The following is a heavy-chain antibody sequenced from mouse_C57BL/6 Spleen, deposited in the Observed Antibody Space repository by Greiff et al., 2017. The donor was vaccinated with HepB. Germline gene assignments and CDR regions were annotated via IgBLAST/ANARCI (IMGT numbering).Heavy chain of an antibody. Sequence: VQLQQPGAELVMPGASVKLSCKASGYTFTSYWMHWVKQRPGQGLEWIGEIDPSDSYTNYNQKFKGKSTLTVDKSSSTAYMQLSSLTSEDSAVYYCARLWLLGYFDYWGQGTTLTVSS. CDR2: IDPSDSYT. V-gene: IGHV1-69*01. CDR1: GYTFTSYW. CDR3: ARLWLLGYFDY. D-gene: IGHD2-2*01. J-gene: IGHJ2*01.